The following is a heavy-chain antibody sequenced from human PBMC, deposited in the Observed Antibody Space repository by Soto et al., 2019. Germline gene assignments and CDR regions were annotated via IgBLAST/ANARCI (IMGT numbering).Heavy chain of an antibody. V-gene: IGHV3-30*18. J-gene: IGHJ4*02. D-gene: IGHD6-19*01. CDR2: ISYDGSNK. CDR3: AKDSEWLVRTLDY. Sequence: QVQLVESGGGVVQPGRSLRLSCAASGFTFSSYGMHWVRQAPGKGLEWVAVISYDGSNKYYADSVKGRFTISRDNSKNTLYRQMNSLRAEDTAVYYCAKDSEWLVRTLDYWGQGTLVTVSS. CDR1: GFTFSSYG.